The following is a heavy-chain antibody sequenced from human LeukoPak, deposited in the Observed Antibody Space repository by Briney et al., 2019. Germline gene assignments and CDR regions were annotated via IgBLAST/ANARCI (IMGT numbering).Heavy chain of an antibody. J-gene: IGHJ4*02. V-gene: IGHV1-18*01. Sequence: GASVKVSCKASGYTFTSYGISWVRQAPGQGLEWMGWINAYNGNTNYAQKLQGRVTMTTDTSTSTAYMELRSLRSDDTAVYYCARDVNWNYAYRYYYFDYWGQGTLVTVSS. CDR3: ARDVNWNYAYRYYYFDY. CDR1: GYTFTSYG. D-gene: IGHD1-7*01. CDR2: INAYNGNT.